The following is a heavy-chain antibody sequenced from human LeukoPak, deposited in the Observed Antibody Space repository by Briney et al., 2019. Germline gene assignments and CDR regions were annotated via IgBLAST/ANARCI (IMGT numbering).Heavy chain of an antibody. J-gene: IGHJ4*02. CDR3: TTYFLGYSGYDFDY. CDR2: IYTSGST. Sequence: SETLSLTCTVSGGSISSYYWSWIRQPAGKGLEWIGRIYTSGSTNYNPSLKSRVTMSVDTSKNQFSLKLSSVTAEDTAVYYCTTYFLGYSGYDFDYWGQGTLVTVSS. D-gene: IGHD5-12*01. CDR1: GGSISSYY. V-gene: IGHV4-4*07.